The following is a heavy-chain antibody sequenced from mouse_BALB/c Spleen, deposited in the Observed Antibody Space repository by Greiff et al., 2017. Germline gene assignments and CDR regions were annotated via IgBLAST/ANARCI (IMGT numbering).Heavy chain of an antibody. D-gene: IGHD1-1*01. J-gene: IGHJ1*01. CDR2: IWRGGST. CDR3: AKPFGSSFYWYFDV. CDR1: GFSLTSYG. Sequence: VQLQQSGPSLVQPSQSLSITCTVSGFSLTSYGVHWVRQSPGKGLEWLGVIWRGGSTDYNAAFMSRLSITKDNSKSQVFFKMNSLQADDTAIYYCAKPFGSSFYWYFDVWGAGTTVTVSS. V-gene: IGHV2-5-1*01.